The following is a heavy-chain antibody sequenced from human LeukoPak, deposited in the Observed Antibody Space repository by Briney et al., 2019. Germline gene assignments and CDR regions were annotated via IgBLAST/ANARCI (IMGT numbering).Heavy chain of an antibody. D-gene: IGHD3-3*01. J-gene: IGHJ5*02. V-gene: IGHV4-31*03. CDR2: IYHSGST. CDR1: GGSISSGGYY. Sequence: SETLSLTCTVSGGSISSGGYYWSWIRQHPGKGLEWIGYIYHSGSTYYNPSLKSRVTISVDRSKNQFSLKLSSVTAADTAVYYCARGITIFGVEKGFDPWGQGTLVTVSS. CDR3: ARGITIFGVEKGFDP.